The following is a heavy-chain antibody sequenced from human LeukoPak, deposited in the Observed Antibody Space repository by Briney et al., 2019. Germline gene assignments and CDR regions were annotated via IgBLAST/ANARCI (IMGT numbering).Heavy chain of an antibody. J-gene: IGHJ6*03. CDR1: AFTFSSYA. Sequence: GGSLRLSCAASAFTFSSYAMHWVRQAPGKGLEWVAVISYDGSNKYYADSVKGRFTISRDNSKNTLYLQMNSLRAEDTAVYYCARVKAVANYYYYYMDVWGKGTTVTVSS. CDR3: ARVKAVANYYYYYMDV. CDR2: ISYDGSNK. D-gene: IGHD6-19*01. V-gene: IGHV3-30*04.